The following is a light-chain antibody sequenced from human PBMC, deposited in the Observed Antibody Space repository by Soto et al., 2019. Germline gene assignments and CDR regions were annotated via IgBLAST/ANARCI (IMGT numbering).Light chain of an antibody. CDR2: EVS. J-gene: IGLJ7*01. CDR3: NAQADNGKHV. V-gene: IGLV2-8*01. CDR1: SNDVGHSSF. Sequence: QSALTQPPSASGSPGQSVTISCTGNSNDVGHSSFISWYQQHPGKGPKLIIYEVSKRPSGVPDRFSGSKSGNTASLSVSGLQDEDAADYFCNAQADNGKHVFGTGTQLTVL.